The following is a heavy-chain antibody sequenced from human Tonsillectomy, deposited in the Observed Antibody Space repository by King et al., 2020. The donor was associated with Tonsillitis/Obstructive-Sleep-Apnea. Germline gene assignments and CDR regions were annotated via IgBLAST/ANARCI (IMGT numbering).Heavy chain of an antibody. Sequence: VQLVESGGGLVQPGGSLRLSCAASGFTFSSYDMHWVRQATGKGLEWVSAIGTAGDKYYPGSVKGRFTISRENAKNSLYLQMNSLRAGDTAVYYCARGSRTSDAFDIWGQGTMVTVSS. D-gene: IGHD2-2*01. CDR2: IGTAGDK. CDR1: GFTFSSYD. CDR3: ARGSRTSDAFDI. J-gene: IGHJ3*02. V-gene: IGHV3-13*04.